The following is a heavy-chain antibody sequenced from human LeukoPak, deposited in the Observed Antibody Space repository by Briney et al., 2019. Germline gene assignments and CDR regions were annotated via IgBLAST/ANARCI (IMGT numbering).Heavy chain of an antibody. CDR1: GFTFGDHA. D-gene: IGHD4-11*01. J-gene: IGHJ5*02. V-gene: IGHV3-49*04. CDR2: IRNKPSGGTT. CDR3: TRVIRGDYGNYTTWFDA. Sequence: GGSLRLSCAGSGFTFGDHAMAWVRQAPGKGLEWVGFIRNKPSGGTTEYAASVKGRFTISRDDSRRIAYLQMNSLKTEDTALYYCTRVIRGDYGNYTTWFDAWGQGTLVTVSS.